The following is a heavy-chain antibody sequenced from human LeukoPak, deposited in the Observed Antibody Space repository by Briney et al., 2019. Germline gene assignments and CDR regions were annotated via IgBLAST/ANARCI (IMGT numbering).Heavy chain of an antibody. J-gene: IGHJ4*02. Sequence: ASVKVSCKASGYTFTNNYMHWVRQAPGQGLEWMGLINPTGSSTIYAQKLQGRVTMTTDTSTSTAYMELRSLRSDDTAVYYCARDSTYYDILTGYYNVWYFDYWGQGTLVTVSS. D-gene: IGHD3-9*01. V-gene: IGHV1-46*01. CDR3: ARDSTYYDILTGYYNVWYFDY. CDR1: GYTFTNNY. CDR2: INPTGSST.